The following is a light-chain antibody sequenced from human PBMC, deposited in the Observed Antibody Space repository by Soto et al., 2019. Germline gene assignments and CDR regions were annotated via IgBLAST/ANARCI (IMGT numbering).Light chain of an antibody. CDR2: GAS. CDR3: QQYNNWPPWT. V-gene: IGKV3-15*01. J-gene: IGKJ1*01. CDR1: QSVSSN. Sequence: EIVMTQSPATLAVSPGESATLSCRASQSVSSNLAWYQQKPGQAARLLIYGASTRATGIPARFSGSGSGTEFTLTISSLQSEDFAVYYCQQYNNWPPWTFGQGTKVDIK.